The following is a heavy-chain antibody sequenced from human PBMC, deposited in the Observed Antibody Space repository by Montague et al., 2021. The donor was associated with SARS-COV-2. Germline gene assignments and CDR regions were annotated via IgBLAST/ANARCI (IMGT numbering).Heavy chain of an antibody. CDR3: ARGGTIFGVVIRPFDY. J-gene: IGHJ4*02. CDR1: GGLISSGGYY. CDR2: IDYSGST. D-gene: IGHD3-3*01. Sequence: TLSLTCTFSGGLISSGGYYWSWTRQHPGNGLEWIWYIDYSGSTYHNPSRKSRVTISVDTSKNQFSLKLSSVTAADTAVYYCARGGTIFGVVIRPFDYWGQGTLVTVSS. V-gene: IGHV4-31*03.